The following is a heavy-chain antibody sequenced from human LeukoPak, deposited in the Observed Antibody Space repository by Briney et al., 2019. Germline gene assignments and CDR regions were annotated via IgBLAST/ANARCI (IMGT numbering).Heavy chain of an antibody. CDR3: ARVISSWLSYFDY. J-gene: IGHJ4*02. Sequence: GRSLSLSCAASGFTFSSYAVHWVRQAPARGLEWVAVISYDGSDKYYADSVKGRFTISRDNSQNTLYLQMNSLRAEDTAVYYCARVISSWLSYFDYCGQGTLVTVSS. D-gene: IGHD6-13*01. CDR1: GFTFSSYA. V-gene: IGHV3-30*04. CDR2: ISYDGSDK.